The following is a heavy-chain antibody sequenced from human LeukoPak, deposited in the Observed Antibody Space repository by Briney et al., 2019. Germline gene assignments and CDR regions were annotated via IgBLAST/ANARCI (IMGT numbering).Heavy chain of an antibody. V-gene: IGHV4-59*01. CDR2: IYYSGST. CDR1: GGSISSYY. Sequence: SETLSLTCTVSGGSISSYYWSWIRQPPGKGLEWIGYIYYSGSTNYNPSLKSRVTISVDTSKNQFSLKLSSVTAADTAVYYRARDPAGDYYFDYWGQGTLVTVSS. J-gene: IGHJ4*02. D-gene: IGHD4-17*01. CDR3: ARDPAGDYYFDY.